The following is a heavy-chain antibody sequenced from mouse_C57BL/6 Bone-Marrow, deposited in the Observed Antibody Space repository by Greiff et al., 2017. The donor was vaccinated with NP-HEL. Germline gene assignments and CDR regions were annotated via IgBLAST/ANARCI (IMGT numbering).Heavy chain of an antibody. V-gene: IGHV1-76*01. J-gene: IGHJ4*01. CDR1: GYTFTDYY. D-gene: IGHD2-5*01. Sequence: QVQLQQSGAELVRPGASVKLSCKASGYTFTDYYINWVKQRPGQGLEWIARIYPGSGNTYYNEKFKGKATLTAEKSSSTAYMQLSSLTSEDSAVYFCARSLFYSNYPYAMDYWGQGTSVTVSS. CDR2: IYPGSGNT. CDR3: ARSLFYSNYPYAMDY.